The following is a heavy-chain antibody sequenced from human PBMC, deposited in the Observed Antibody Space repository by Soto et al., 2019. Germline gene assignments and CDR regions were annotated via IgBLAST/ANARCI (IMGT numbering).Heavy chain of an antibody. J-gene: IGHJ6*02. V-gene: IGHV3-30-3*01. CDR3: ARHLAETMARGVIIGPPYYYYGMDV. CDR2: ISYDGSNK. Sequence: LILSCAASVFTFSSYPMQWVRQAPGKGLEWVAVISYDGSNKYYADSVKRRLTISRDNSKNTLYLQMNSLRAEDPAVYYRARHLAETMARGVIIGPPYYYYGMDVWGQETSVT. D-gene: IGHD3-10*01. CDR1: VFTFSSYP.